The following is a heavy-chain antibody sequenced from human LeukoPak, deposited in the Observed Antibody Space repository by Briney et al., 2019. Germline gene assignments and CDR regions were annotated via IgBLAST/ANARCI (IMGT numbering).Heavy chain of an antibody. V-gene: IGHV3-30*04. J-gene: IGHJ4*02. CDR1: GFTFSSYA. D-gene: IGHD6-13*01. Sequence: GGSLRLSCAASGFTFSSYAMHWVRQAPGKGLEWVAVISYDGSNKYYTDSVKGRFTIFRDNSKNTLYLQMNSLRAEDTAVYYCARGLYSSSWSPRGYWGQGTLVTVSS. CDR2: ISYDGSNK. CDR3: ARGLYSSSWSPRGY.